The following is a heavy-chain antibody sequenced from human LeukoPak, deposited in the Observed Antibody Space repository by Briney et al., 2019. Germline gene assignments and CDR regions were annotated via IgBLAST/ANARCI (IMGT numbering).Heavy chain of an antibody. Sequence: GGSLRLSCEASGFTFTTYWMHWVRQGPGKGLVWVSRIDSEGSTTNYADSVKGRFTISRDNAKNTLYLQMNSLSAEHTAVYYCARDAGYGDNSAYYYHYMDVWGKGTTVTVSS. CDR3: ARDAGYGDNSAYYYHYMDV. D-gene: IGHD4-23*01. J-gene: IGHJ6*03. V-gene: IGHV3-74*01. CDR1: GFTFTTYW. CDR2: IDSEGSTT.